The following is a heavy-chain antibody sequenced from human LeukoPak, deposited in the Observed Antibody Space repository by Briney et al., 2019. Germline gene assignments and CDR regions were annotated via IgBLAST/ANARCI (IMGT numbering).Heavy chain of an antibody. D-gene: IGHD5-18*01. Sequence: SETLSLTCTVSGGSISSSDYYWGWIRQPPGRGLEWIGSIYYSGSTYYNPSLKSRVTISVDKSKNQFSLKLSSVTAADTAVYYCARVLDTTIVDEAAFDIWGQGTMVTVSS. J-gene: IGHJ3*02. CDR3: ARVLDTTIVDEAAFDI. CDR1: GGSISSSDYY. V-gene: IGHV4-39*07. CDR2: IYYSGST.